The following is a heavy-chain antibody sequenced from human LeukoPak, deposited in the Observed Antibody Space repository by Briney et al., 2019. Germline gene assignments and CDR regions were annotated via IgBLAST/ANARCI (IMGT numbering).Heavy chain of an antibody. D-gene: IGHD3-16*01. CDR1: GFIFNDFW. CDR3: AKTRGGSLHDGFDI. Sequence: GGSLRLSCTASGFIFNDFWMSWVRQAPGKGLEWVAVISNAGSNKHYADSVKGRFTISRDNSKDTLYLQMNSLRVEDTAIYYCAKTRGGSLHDGFDIWGQGTMVTVSS. J-gene: IGHJ3*02. V-gene: IGHV3-30*18. CDR2: ISNAGSNK.